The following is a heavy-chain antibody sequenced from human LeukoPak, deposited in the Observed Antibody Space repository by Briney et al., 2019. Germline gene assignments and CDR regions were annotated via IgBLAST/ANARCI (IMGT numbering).Heavy chain of an antibody. CDR1: GYRFTSYW. CDR2: IYPGDSDT. D-gene: IGHD2-15*01. V-gene: IGHV5-51*01. J-gene: IGHJ4*02. CDR3: ARLARYCSGGSCLHNYFDY. Sequence: GESLQISCQGLGYRFTSYWIGWVRQMPGKGLEWMGIIYPGDSDTRYSPSFQGQVTFSADKSISTAYLQWSSLKASDTAMYYCARLARYCSGGSCLHNYFDYWGQGTLVTVSS.